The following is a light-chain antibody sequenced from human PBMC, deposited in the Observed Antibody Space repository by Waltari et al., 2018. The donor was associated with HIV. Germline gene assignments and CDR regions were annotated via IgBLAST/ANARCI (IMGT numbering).Light chain of an antibody. CDR2: GAS. CDR3: QQSYSIPL. J-gene: IGKJ1*01. Sequence: IQMTQSPSSLSASVGDSVTITCRASESIRNYLSWYQQKAGNAPKLLIYGASSLQSGVPSRFSGSGSGTDFTLTISSLQPEDFATYYCQQSYSIPLFGQGTKVEIK. V-gene: IGKV1-39*01. CDR1: ESIRNY.